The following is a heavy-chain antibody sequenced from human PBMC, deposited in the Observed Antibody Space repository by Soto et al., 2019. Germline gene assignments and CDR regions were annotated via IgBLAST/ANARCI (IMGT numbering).Heavy chain of an antibody. J-gene: IGHJ6*02. D-gene: IGHD6-19*01. CDR3: ARALGISSGWYPLLYYGMDV. CDR2: IWYDGSNK. V-gene: IGHV3-33*01. Sequence: GGSLRLSCAASGFTFSSYGMHWVRQAPGKGLEWVAVIWYDGSNKYYADSVKGRFTISRDNSKNTLYLQMNSLRAEDTAVYYCARALGISSGWYPLLYYGMDVWGQGTTVTVSS. CDR1: GFTFSSYG.